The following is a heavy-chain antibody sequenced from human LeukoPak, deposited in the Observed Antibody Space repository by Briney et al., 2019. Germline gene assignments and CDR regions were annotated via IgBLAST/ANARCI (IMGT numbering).Heavy chain of an antibody. J-gene: IGHJ5*02. Sequence: SVKVSCKXSGGTFSSDAISWVRQAPGQGLGWMGRIIPIFGTANYAQKFQGRVTITTDESTSTAYMELSSLRSEDTAVYYCARDALDVVVVAATFGLNWFDPWGQGTLVTVSS. CDR2: IIPIFGTA. D-gene: IGHD2-15*01. CDR1: GGTFSSDA. CDR3: ARDALDVVVVAATFGLNWFDP. V-gene: IGHV1-69*05.